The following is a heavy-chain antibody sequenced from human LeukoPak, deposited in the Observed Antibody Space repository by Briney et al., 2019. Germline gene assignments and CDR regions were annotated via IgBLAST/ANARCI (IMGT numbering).Heavy chain of an antibody. D-gene: IGHD6-19*01. CDR3: ARAGYSSGWYMFDIDY. Sequence: SETLSLTCAVYGGSFSGYYLSWIRQPPGKGLEWIGEINHSGSTNYNPSLKSRVTISVDTSKNQFSLKLSSVTAADTAVYYCARAGYSSGWYMFDIDYWGQGTLVTVSS. V-gene: IGHV4-34*01. J-gene: IGHJ4*02. CDR2: INHSGST. CDR1: GGSFSGYY.